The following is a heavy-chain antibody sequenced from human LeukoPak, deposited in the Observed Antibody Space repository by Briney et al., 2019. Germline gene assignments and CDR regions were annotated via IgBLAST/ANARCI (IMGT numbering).Heavy chain of an antibody. J-gene: IGHJ5*02. D-gene: IGHD3-22*01. CDR2: INPNSGGT. CDR3: AREEGIDSSGYRGWFDP. CDR1: GYTFTGYY. Sequence: ASVKVSCKASGYTFTGYYMHWVRQAPGQGLEWMGWINPNSGGTNYAQKFQGRVTMTRDTSISTAYMELSRLRSDDTAVYYCAREEGIDSSGYRGWFDPWGQGTLVTVYS. V-gene: IGHV1-2*02.